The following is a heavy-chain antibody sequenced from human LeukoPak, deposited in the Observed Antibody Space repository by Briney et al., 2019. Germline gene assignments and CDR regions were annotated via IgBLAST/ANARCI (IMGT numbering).Heavy chain of an antibody. V-gene: IGHV3-23*01. Sequence: GGSLRLSCAASGFTFSSYAMSWVRQAPGKGLEWVSAISGSGGSTYYADSVKGRFTISRDNSKNTLYLQMNSLRAEDTAVYYRAKDPYFGSGSYPNWFDPWGQGTLVTVSS. D-gene: IGHD3-10*01. CDR1: GFTFSSYA. J-gene: IGHJ5*02. CDR2: ISGSGGST. CDR3: AKDPYFGSGSYPNWFDP.